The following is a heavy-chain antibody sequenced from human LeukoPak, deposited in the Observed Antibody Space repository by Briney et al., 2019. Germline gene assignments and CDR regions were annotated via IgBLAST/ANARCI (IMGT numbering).Heavy chain of an antibody. V-gene: IGHV3-30-3*01. CDR2: ISYDGSNK. D-gene: IGHD3-3*01. Sequence: PGGSLRPSCAASGFTFSSYAMHWVRQAPGKGLEWVAVISYDGSNKYYADSVKGRFTISRDNSKNTLYLQMNSLRAEDTAVHYCARDRKPPFWSGYFGWFDPWGQGTLVTVSS. CDR1: GFTFSSYA. CDR3: ARDRKPPFWSGYFGWFDP. J-gene: IGHJ5*02.